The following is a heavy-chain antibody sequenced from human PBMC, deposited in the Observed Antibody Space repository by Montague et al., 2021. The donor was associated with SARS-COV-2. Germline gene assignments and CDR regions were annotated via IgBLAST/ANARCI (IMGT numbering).Heavy chain of an antibody. D-gene: IGHD2-15*01. CDR2: IYSSGST. Sequence: SETLSLTCTVSGGSISNYYWSWIRQPAGKGLEWIGRIYSSGSTNYSPSLKSRISMSVDTSKNQFSPKLSSVTAADTAIYYCARDYSHCSGGSCVFDYWGQGTLVTVSS. CDR1: GGSISNYY. CDR3: ARDYSHCSGGSCVFDY. J-gene: IGHJ4*02. V-gene: IGHV4-4*07.